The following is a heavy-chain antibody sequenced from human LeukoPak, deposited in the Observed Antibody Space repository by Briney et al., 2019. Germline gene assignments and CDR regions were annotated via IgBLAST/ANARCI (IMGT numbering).Heavy chain of an antibody. D-gene: IGHD3-22*01. CDR1: GYTFTSYD. V-gene: IGHV1-8*01. CDR2: MNPNSGNT. CDR3: ARIPAKKSGISSGYNSHLDY. Sequence: ASVKVSCKASGYTFTSYDINWVRQATGQGLEWMGWMNPNSGNTGYAQKFQGRATMTRNTSISTAYMELSSLRSEDTAVYYCARIPAKKSGISSGYNSHLDYWGQGTLVTVSS. J-gene: IGHJ4*02.